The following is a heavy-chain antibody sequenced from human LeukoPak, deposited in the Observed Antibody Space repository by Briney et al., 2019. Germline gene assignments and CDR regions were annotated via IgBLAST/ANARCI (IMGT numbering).Heavy chain of an antibody. Sequence: AASVKVSCKASGYTFTSYGISWVRQAPGQGLEWMGWISAYNGNTNYAQKLQGSVTMTTDTSTSTAYMELRGLRSDDTAVYYCARGPKSNSYGYWIFSFWGQGTLVTVSS. CDR3: ARGPKSNSYGYWIFSF. CDR2: ISAYNGNT. D-gene: IGHD5-18*01. CDR1: GYTFTSYG. J-gene: IGHJ4*02. V-gene: IGHV1-18*01.